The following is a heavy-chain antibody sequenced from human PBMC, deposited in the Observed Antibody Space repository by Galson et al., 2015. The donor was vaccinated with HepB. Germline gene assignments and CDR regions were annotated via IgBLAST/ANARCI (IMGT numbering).Heavy chain of an antibody. CDR2: ISYDGHKK. D-gene: IGHD5-18*01. J-gene: IGHJ6*02. Sequence: SLRLSCAASGFTFDAYGIHWVRQAPGKGLEWVAAISYDGHKKYYSDSVKARFTISRDNSKNTVYLQMNGLRVEETAVYYCAREGGYTNYYYGMDVWGQGTTVIVSS. CDR3: AREGGYTNYYYGMDV. CDR1: GFTFDAYG. V-gene: IGHV3-33*01.